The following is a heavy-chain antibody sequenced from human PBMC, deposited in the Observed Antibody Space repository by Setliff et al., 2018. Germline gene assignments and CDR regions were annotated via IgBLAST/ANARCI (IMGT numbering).Heavy chain of an antibody. CDR3: ARAGLAAAGRKGVFGH. J-gene: IGHJ4*02. CDR1: GYSFTSHY. Sequence: ASVKVSCKTSGYSFTSHYMHWVRRAPGQGLEWMGIVNPGGLTSSSTQKFEGRVTMTRDTSTSTVYMELNSLTSDDTAVYYCARAGLAAAGRKGVFGHWGQGTLVTVSS. V-gene: IGHV1-46*01. CDR2: VNPGGLTS. D-gene: IGHD6-25*01.